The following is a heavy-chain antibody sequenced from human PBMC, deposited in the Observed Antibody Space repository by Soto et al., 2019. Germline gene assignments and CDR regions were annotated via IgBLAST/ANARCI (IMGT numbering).Heavy chain of an antibody. Sequence: QVQLVQSGAEVKKPGTSLKVSCKASGYTFSNEAITWVRQAPGQGLEWMGWVSAYNGNTNYAQKFKGRVTMTTDTSTSTAYMEVRSLRYYCTAVYFCARASRYYWNDMMNCGHGTQVTVAS. V-gene: IGHV1-18*01. D-gene: IGHD1-1*01. J-gene: IGHJ4*01. CDR3: ARASRYYWNDMMN. CDR1: GYTFSNEA. CDR2: VSAYNGNT.